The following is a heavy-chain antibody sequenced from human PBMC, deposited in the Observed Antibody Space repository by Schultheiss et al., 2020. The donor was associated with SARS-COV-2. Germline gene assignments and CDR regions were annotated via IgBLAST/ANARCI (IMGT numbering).Heavy chain of an antibody. CDR3: ARDSGRQLGV. D-gene: IGHD3-10*01. Sequence: ASVKVSCKASGYTFTSYGISWVRQAPGKGLEWMGGFDPEDGETIYAQKFQGRVTMTTDTTTTTAYLELRSLRPDDTAVYYCARDSGRQLGVWGQGTKVTVSS. CDR2: FDPEDGET. J-gene: IGHJ6*02. CDR1: GYTFTSYG. V-gene: IGHV1-18*04.